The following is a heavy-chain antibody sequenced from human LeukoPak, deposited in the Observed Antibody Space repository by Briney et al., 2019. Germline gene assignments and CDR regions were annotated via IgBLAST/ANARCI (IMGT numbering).Heavy chain of an antibody. CDR3: ARLGGVGLLLYYFDY. D-gene: IGHD2-8*01. CDR2: IYPGDSDT. V-gene: IGHV5-51*01. J-gene: IGHJ4*02. CDR1: GYSFTSYW. Sequence: PGESLKISCKGSGYSFTSYWIGWVRQMPGKGLEWMGIIYPGDSDTRYSPSFQGQVTISADKSISTAYLQWSSLKASDTAMYYCARLGGVGLLLYYFDYWGQGTLVTVPS.